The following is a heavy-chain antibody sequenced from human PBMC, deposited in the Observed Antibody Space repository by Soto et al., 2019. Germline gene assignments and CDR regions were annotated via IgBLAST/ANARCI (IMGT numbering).Heavy chain of an antibody. J-gene: IGHJ5*02. CDR3: ASRQGSRGFDP. CDR1: GKSFSDYY. CDR2: INHSGNT. V-gene: IGHV4-34*01. Sequence: TLSLTCAVYGKSFSDYYWSWIRQPPGKGLEWIGEINHSGNTNYNPSLKSRVTISVDTSKNQFSLKLTSVTAADTAVYYCASRQGSRGFDPWGQGTLVTVSS.